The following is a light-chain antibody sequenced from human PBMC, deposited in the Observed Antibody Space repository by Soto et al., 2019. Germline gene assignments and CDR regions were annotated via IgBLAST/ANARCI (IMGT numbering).Light chain of an antibody. CDR1: QSVLYSPNNKNY. V-gene: IGKV4-1*01. CDR2: WAS. J-gene: IGKJ1*01. Sequence: VALGERATINCKSSQSVLYSPNNKNYLAWYQQKPGQPPKLLIYWASTRESGVPDRFSGSGSGTDFTLTISSLQAEDVAVYYCQQYYSTPRTFGQGTKVDIK. CDR3: QQYYSTPRT.